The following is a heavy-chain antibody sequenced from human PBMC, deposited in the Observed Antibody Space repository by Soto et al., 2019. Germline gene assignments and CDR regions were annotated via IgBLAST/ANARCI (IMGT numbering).Heavy chain of an antibody. CDR1: GGSFSGYY. V-gene: IGHV4-34*01. D-gene: IGHD1-26*01. CDR3: ARGGVYYNPGWFDP. Sequence: SGTLSLTCAVYGGSFSGYYWSWIRQPPGKGLEWIGEINHSGSTNYNPSLKSRVTISVDTSKNQFSLKLSSVTAADTAVYYCARGGVYYNPGWFDPWGQGTLVTVSS. CDR2: INHSGST. J-gene: IGHJ5*02.